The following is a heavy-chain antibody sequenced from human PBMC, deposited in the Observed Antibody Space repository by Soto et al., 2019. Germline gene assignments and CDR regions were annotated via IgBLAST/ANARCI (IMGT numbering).Heavy chain of an antibody. Sequence: ASVKVSCKASRGAFSSYAISWVRQAPGQGLEWMGGIIPIFGTANYAQKFPGRVTITADESTSTAYMELSSLISKYTSVYYGARALRDYYGSGSYYKDGMAVGGQGTTVTVSS. CDR2: IIPIFGTA. CDR3: ARALRDYYGSGSYYKDGMAV. D-gene: IGHD3-10*01. V-gene: IGHV1-69*13. CDR1: RGAFSSYA. J-gene: IGHJ6*02.